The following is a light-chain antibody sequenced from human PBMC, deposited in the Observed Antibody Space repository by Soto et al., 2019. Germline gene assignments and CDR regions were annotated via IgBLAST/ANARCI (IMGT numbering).Light chain of an antibody. J-gene: IGKJ4*01. CDR2: GAS. CDR1: QSVSSSY. Sequence: EIVLTQSPGTLSLSPGERATLSCRASQSVSSSYLAWYQQKPGQAPRLLIYGASSRATGIPDRFSGSGSGTDFTLTISRLEPEDFAVYSCQQYGSSPGLTFGGGTKV. V-gene: IGKV3-20*01. CDR3: QQYGSSPGLT.